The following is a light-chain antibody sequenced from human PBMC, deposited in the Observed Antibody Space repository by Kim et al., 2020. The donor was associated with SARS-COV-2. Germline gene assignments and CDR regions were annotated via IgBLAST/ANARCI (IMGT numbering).Light chain of an antibody. J-gene: IGLJ1*01. CDR2: EAT. CDR1: SRDIGAYNV. Sequence: QCVTISCTIRSRDIGAYNVVSCYRQHPGTAPKLSIYEATKRRSGVPYRISGSKFGNTASLTVSGLQAEDEADYYCNSHGGSNPLYVFGTGTNVTV. CDR3: NSHGGSNPLYV. V-gene: IGLV2-8*01.